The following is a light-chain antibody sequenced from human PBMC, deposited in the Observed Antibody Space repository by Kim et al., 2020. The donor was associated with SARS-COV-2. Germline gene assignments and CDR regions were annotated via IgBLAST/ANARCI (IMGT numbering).Light chain of an antibody. CDR2: YAT. V-gene: IGLV2-11*01. Sequence: QSALTQPRSVSGSPGQSVTISCTGTSSDVGDYNYVSWYQHHPGKAPKLLIYYATKRPSGVPDRFSGSKSGNTASLTVSGLRAEDEADYYCSSYAGRYTVVFGGGTQLTVL. J-gene: IGLJ2*01. CDR1: SSDVGDYNY. CDR3: SSYAGRYTVV.